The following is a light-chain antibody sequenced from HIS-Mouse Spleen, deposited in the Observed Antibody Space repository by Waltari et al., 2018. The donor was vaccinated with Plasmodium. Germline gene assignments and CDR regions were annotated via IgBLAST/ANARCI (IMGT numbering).Light chain of an antibody. CDR1: KLGAKY. CDR2: QDS. Sequence: SYELTQPPSVSVSQGQTASITCSGDKLGAKYACWYQQKPGQSPVLVIYQDSKRPSGIPERFSGSNSGNTATLTISGTQAMDEADYYCQAWDSSTAWVFGGGTKLTVL. J-gene: IGLJ2*01. CDR3: QAWDSSTAWV. V-gene: IGLV3-1*01.